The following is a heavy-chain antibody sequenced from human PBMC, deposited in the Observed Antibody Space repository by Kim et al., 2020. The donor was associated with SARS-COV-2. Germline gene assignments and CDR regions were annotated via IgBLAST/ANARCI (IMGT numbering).Heavy chain of an antibody. V-gene: IGHV4-34*01. Sequence: SETLSLTCAVYGGSFSGYYWSWIRQPPGKGLEWIGEINHSGSTNYNPSLKSRVTISVDTSKNQFSLKLSSVTAADTAVYYCARVSWVRAVAAHDYWGQGTLVTVSS. CDR2: INHSGST. CDR3: ARVSWVRAVAAHDY. J-gene: IGHJ4*02. CDR1: GGSFSGYY. D-gene: IGHD6-19*01.